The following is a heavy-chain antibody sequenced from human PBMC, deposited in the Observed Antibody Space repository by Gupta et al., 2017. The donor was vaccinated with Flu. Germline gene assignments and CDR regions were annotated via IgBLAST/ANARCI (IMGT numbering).Heavy chain of an antibody. J-gene: IGHJ4*02. CDR3: ARDVPVTYYYDSSGFIDY. D-gene: IGHD3-22*01. CDR1: GFTFSSYS. V-gene: IGHV3-21*01. Sequence: GESGGGLVKPGGSLRLSCAASGFTFSSYSMNWVRQAPGKGLEWVSSISSSSSYIYYADSVKGRFTISRDNAKNSLYLQMNSLRAEDTAVYYCARDVPVTYYYDSSGFIDYWGQGTLVTVSS. CDR2: ISSSSSYI.